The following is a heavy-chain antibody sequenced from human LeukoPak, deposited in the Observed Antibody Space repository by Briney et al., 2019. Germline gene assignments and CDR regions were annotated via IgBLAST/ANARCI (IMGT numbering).Heavy chain of an antibody. D-gene: IGHD6-19*01. V-gene: IGHV1-8*01. J-gene: IGHJ4*02. CDR1: GYTFTSYD. CDR3: ATDHIAVAGNTDY. Sequence: ASVKVSCKASGYTFTSYDINWVRQATGQGLEWMGWMNPNSGNTGYAQKFQGRVTMTRNTSISTAYMELSSLRSEDTAVYYCATDHIAVAGNTDYWGQGTLVTVSS. CDR2: MNPNSGNT.